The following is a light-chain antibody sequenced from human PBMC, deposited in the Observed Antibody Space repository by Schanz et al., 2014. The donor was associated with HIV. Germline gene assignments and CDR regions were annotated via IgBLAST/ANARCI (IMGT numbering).Light chain of an antibody. CDR2: EVS. CDR1: SSDVGGHNY. CDR3: TSYAGSNNVV. Sequence: QSVLTQPPSASGSPGQSVTISCTGTSSDVGGHNYVSWYQHHPGKAPKLIIFEVSERPSGVPNRFSGSKSGNTASLTVSGLLSDDEADYYCTSYAGSNNVVFGGGTKVTVL. J-gene: IGLJ2*01. V-gene: IGLV2-8*01.